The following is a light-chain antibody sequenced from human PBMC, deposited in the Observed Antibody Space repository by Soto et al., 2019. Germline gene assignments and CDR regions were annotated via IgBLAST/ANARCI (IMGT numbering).Light chain of an antibody. CDR2: GAS. V-gene: IGKV3D-15*01. CDR3: QQYNNWPALT. CDR1: QSVSSN. Sequence: EIVMTQSPATLSVSPGERATLSCRASQSVSSNLAWYQQKPGQAPRLLIYGASTRATGIPARFSGSGSGTEFTLTISSLQSEDFAVYHCQQYNNWPALTFGRGTRLEIK. J-gene: IGKJ5*01.